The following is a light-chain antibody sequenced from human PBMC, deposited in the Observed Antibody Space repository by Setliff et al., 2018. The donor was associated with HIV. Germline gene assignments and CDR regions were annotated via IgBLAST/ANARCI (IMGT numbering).Light chain of an antibody. Sequence: QSVLTQPRSVSGSPGQSVTISCTGTSNDVGAYSFVSWFQQLPGAVPRLMIFDSNKRPSGVPDRSSGSKSGNTASLTISGLRPDDEADYYCCSYMGSYMYVFGTGTKVTVL. V-gene: IGLV2-11*01. CDR1: SNDVGAYSF. CDR2: DSN. J-gene: IGLJ1*01. CDR3: CSYMGSYMYV.